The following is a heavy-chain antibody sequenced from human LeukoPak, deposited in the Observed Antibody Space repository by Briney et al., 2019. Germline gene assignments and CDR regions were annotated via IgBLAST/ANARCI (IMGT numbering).Heavy chain of an antibody. CDR2: IYYSGST. Sequence: SSETLSLTCTVSGDSISSTNYYWGWIRQPPGKGLEWIGSIYYSGSTYYNPSLESRVTISVDTSKNQFSLKLSSVTAADTAVYYCATSGWYLLPGVYWGQGTLVTVSS. J-gene: IGHJ4*02. V-gene: IGHV4-39*01. D-gene: IGHD6-19*01. CDR3: ATSGWYLLPGVY. CDR1: GDSISSTNYY.